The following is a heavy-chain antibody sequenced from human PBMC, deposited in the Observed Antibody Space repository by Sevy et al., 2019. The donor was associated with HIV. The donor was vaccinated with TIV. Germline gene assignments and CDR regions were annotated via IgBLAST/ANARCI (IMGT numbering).Heavy chain of an antibody. V-gene: IGHV1-2*04. J-gene: IGHJ6*02. CDR3: ARDRTYSSVCLGNYYYDMDV. CDR1: GYTFTGYY. D-gene: IGHD6-19*01. Sequence: ASVKVSYKASGYTFTGYYIHWVRQAPGQGLEWMGWINPNTGGTNFAQKFQGWVTMTRDTSITTAYMELSRLRSDDTAVYYCARDRTYSSVCLGNYYYDMDVWGQGTTVTVSS. CDR2: INPNTGGT.